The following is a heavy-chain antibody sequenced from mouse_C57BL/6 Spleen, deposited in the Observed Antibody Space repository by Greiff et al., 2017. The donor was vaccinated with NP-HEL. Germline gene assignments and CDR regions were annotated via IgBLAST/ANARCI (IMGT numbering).Heavy chain of an antibody. CDR2: INPNNGGT. V-gene: IGHV1-22*01. CDR3: AVYDYDEGYAMDY. D-gene: IGHD2-4*01. J-gene: IGHJ4*01. Sequence: VQLQQSGPELVKPGASVKMSCKASGYTFTDYNMHWVKQSHGKSLEWIGYINPNNGGTSYNQKFKGKATLTVNKSSSTAYMELRSLTSEDSAVYYCAVYDYDEGYAMDYWGQGTSVTVSS. CDR1: GYTFTDYN.